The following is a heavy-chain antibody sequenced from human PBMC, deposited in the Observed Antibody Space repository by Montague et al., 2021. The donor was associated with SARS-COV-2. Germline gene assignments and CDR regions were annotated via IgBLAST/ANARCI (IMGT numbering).Heavy chain of an antibody. CDR3: GRFRGVSWGADGTGPSDY. CDR1: GGSISSSIDY. J-gene: IGHJ4*02. CDR2: VYESGRT. V-gene: IGHV4-39*01. Sequence: SETLSLTCTVSGGSISSSIDYWGWIRQPPGKGPEWIGSVYESGRTYYNPPLKSRVTISVDTSQNRFSLKLRSVTAADTAVYYCGRFRGVSWGADGTGPSDYWGQGTLVTVSS. D-gene: IGHD1-1*01.